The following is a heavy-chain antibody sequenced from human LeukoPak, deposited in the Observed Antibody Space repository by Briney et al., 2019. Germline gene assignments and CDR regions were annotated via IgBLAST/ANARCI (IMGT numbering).Heavy chain of an antibody. D-gene: IGHD6-19*01. J-gene: IGHJ3*02. CDR3: ASSLGSSVPRGSFDI. Sequence: ASVKVSCKASGYTFTGYYMHWVRQAPGQGLEWMGWINPNSGGTNYAQKFQGRVTMTRDTSINTAYMGLSRLTSDDTAVYFCASSLGSSVPRGSFDIWGQGTLVTVSS. CDR1: GYTFTGYY. V-gene: IGHV1-2*02. CDR2: INPNSGGT.